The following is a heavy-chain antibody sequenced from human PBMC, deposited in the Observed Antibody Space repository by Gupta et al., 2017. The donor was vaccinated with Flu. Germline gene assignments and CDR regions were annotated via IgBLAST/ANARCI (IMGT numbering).Heavy chain of an antibody. V-gene: IGHV3-11*01. CDR1: GFTFHDYF. CDR2: ISGSGNTI. Sequence: QVQLVESGGGLVKPGGSLRLYCAASGFTFHDYFMTWIRQAPGKGLEWVSYISGSGNTIHHADSVKGRFTVSRDNSKNSLFLQMSSLRAEDTAVYYCARYHDFWSGNVPYGMDVWGQGTTV. J-gene: IGHJ6*02. D-gene: IGHD3-3*01. CDR3: ARYHDFWSGNVPYGMDV.